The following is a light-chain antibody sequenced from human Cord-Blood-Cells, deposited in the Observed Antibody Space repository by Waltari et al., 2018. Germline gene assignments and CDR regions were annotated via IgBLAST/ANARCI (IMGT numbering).Light chain of an antibody. V-gene: IGKV3-20*01. CDR3: QQYGSSTYS. J-gene: IGKJ2*03. CDR2: GAS. Sequence: EIVLTQSPGTLSLSPGERATLSCRARQSVSSSYLAWYQQKPGQAPRLLIDGASSRATGIPDRFSGSWSGTDFTLTSSRLDPEDVAVYYCQQYGSSTYSFGQGTKLEIK. CDR1: QSVSSSY.